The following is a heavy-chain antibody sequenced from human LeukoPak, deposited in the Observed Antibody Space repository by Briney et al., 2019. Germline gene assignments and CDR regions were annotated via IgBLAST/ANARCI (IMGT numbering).Heavy chain of an antibody. CDR3: ARSSVVTAKIGWFDP. CDR2: ISSSSSYT. J-gene: IGHJ5*02. D-gene: IGHD2-21*02. V-gene: IGHV3-11*06. Sequence: GGSLRLSCAASGFTFSDYYMSWIRQAPGKGLEWVSSISSSSSYTNYADSVKGRFTISRDNAKNSLYLQMNSLRAEGTAVYYCARSSVVTAKIGWFDPWGQGTLVTVSS. CDR1: GFTFSDYY.